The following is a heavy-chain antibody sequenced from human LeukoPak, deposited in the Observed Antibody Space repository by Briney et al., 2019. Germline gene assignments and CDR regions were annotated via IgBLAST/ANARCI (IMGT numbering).Heavy chain of an antibody. D-gene: IGHD2-2*01. CDR3: AKEWLIWVVVPAADNWFDP. CDR1: EFTFSSYA. V-gene: IGHV3-23*01. CDR2: ISGSGGST. J-gene: IGHJ5*02. Sequence: QPGGSLRLSCAASEFTFSSYAMSWVRQAPGKGLEWVSAISGSGGSTYYADSVKGRFTISRDNSKNTLYLQMNSLRAEDTAVYYCAKEWLIWVVVPAADNWFDPWGQGTLVTVSS.